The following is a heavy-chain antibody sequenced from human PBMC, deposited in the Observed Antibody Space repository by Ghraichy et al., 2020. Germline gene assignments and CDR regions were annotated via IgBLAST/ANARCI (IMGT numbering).Heavy chain of an antibody. D-gene: IGHD2/OR15-2a*01. J-gene: IGHJ4*02. CDR2: MVQGGSEI. CDR3: EILDRASYYYF. Sequence: GGSLRLSCEASGFGFRDYWMSWVRQAPGTGPGGVASMVQGGSEIHYADSVRGRFTLSRDNARTLLYRSMDSLRVDEDTAVYYCEILDRASYYYFWGQGALVTVSS. CDR1: GFGFRDYW. V-gene: IGHV3-7*01.